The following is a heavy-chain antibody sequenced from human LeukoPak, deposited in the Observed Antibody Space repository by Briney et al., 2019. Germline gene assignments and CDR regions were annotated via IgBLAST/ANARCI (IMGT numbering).Heavy chain of an antibody. CDR3: ARGSYSNYVAY. J-gene: IGHJ4*02. CDR1: GLTVSSNY. D-gene: IGHD4-11*01. CDR2: IYGGGTT. V-gene: IGHV3-66*01. Sequence: PGGSLRLSCAASGLTVSSNYMTWVRQAPGKRLEWVSVIYGGGTTYYADSVKGRFTISRDNSKNTLYLQMKSLRADDTAVYYCARGSYSNYVAYWGQGTLVTVSS.